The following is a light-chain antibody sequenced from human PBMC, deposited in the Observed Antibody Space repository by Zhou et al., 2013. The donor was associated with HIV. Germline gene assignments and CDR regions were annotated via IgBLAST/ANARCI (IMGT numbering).Light chain of an antibody. CDR1: ETVGRS. CDR3: QQYKSFLLS. J-gene: IGKJ4*01. CDR2: ETS. Sequence: DIQMTQSPSIVSASLGVRVTITCRANETVGRSLAWYHQKRGKAPTLVIYETSILDKGVPSRFAGSGSGTEFILTITSLQPDDLGTYFCQQYKSFLLSFGGGTKVDIK. V-gene: IGKV1-5*03.